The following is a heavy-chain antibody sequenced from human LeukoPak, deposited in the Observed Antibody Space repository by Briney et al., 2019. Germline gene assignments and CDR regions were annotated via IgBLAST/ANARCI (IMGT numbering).Heavy chain of an antibody. Sequence: QPGRSLRLSCAASGFTFSSYGMHWVRQAPGKGLEWVAVISYDGSNKYYADSVKGRFTISRDNSKNTLYLQMNSLRAEDTAMYYCAKDVGTARYDYGNQLNYWGQGTLVTVSS. CDR2: ISYDGSNK. CDR1: GFTFSSYG. CDR3: AKDVGTARYDYGNQLNY. J-gene: IGHJ4*02. D-gene: IGHD4-11*01. V-gene: IGHV3-30*18.